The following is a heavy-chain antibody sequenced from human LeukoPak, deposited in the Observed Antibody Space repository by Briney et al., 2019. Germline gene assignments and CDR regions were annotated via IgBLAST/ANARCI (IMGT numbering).Heavy chain of an antibody. D-gene: IGHD6-19*01. CDR3: ARGGDSSGWYRYYFDY. J-gene: IGHJ4*02. CDR1: GFTFSSYS. CDR2: TSSSSSYI. Sequence: GGSLILSCAASGFTFSSYSMNWVRQAPGKGLEWVSSTSSSSSYIYYADSVKGRFTISRDNAKNSLYLQMNSLRAEDTAVYYCARGGDSSGWYRYYFDYWGQGTLVTVSS. V-gene: IGHV3-21*01.